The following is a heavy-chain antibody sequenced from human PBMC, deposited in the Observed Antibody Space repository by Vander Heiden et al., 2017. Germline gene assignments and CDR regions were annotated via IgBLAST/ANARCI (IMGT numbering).Heavy chain of an antibody. J-gene: IGHJ6*02. CDR2: IWYDGSNK. Sequence: QVQLVESGGGVVQPGRSLGPACAASGFAVSSHGLDWVRQAPGKGLEWVAVIWYDGSNKYYADSVKGRVTISRDNSKNTLYLQMNSLRAEDTAVYYCARDVAMSGRGYYYYGMDVWGQGTTVTVSS. CDR3: ARDVAMSGRGYYYYGMDV. D-gene: IGHD5-12*01. CDR1: GFAVSSHG. V-gene: IGHV3-33*01.